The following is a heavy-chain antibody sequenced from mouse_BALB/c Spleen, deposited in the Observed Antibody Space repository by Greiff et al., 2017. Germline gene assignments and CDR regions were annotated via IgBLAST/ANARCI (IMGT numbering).Heavy chain of an antibody. D-gene: IGHD5-2*01. Sequence: EVQLVESGPGLVKPSQSLSLTCTVTGYSITSDYAWNWIRQFPGNKLEWMGYISYSGSTSYNPSLKSRISITRDTSKNQFFLQLNSVTTEDTATYYCARNSYGYAMDYWGQGTSVTVSS. J-gene: IGHJ4*01. V-gene: IGHV3-2*02. CDR3: ARNSYGYAMDY. CDR1: GYSITSDYA. CDR2: ISYSGST.